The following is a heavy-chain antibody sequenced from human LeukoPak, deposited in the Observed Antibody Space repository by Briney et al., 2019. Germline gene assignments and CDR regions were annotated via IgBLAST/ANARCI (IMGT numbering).Heavy chain of an antibody. CDR2: INHSGST. D-gene: IGHD4/OR15-4a*01. J-gene: IGHJ4*02. Sequence: SETLSLTCAVYGGSFSGYYWSWIRQPPGKGLEWIGEINHSGSTNYNPSLKSRVTISVDTSKNQFSLKLSSVTAADTAVYYCAREDYGGGCNYWGQGTLVTVSS. CDR1: GGSFSGYY. V-gene: IGHV4-34*01. CDR3: AREDYGGGCNY.